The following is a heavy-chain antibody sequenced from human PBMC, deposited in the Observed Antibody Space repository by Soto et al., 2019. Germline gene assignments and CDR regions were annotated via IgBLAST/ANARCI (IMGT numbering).Heavy chain of an antibody. D-gene: IGHD6-13*01. CDR1: GYTFSNFW. J-gene: IGHJ4*02. CDR2: IYPGDSET. CDR3: ARSPRSSPNFDY. Sequence: GESLKISCQCSGYTFSNFWIAWVRQLPGKGLEYMGIIYPGDSETRYSPSFHGKVTISADRSIGTAYLQWSSLEASDSGFYFCARSPRSSPNFDYWGQGALVTVSS. V-gene: IGHV5-51*01.